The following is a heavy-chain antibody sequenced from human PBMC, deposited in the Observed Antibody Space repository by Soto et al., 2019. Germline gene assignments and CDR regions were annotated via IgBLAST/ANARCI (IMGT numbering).Heavy chain of an antibody. CDR3: AKLHGQGWELLILFYY. CDR1: GFTFSSYA. V-gene: IGHV3-23*01. Sequence: GGSLRLSCAASGFTFSSYAMSWVRQAPGKGLEWVSAISGSGGSTYYADSVKGRFTISRDNSKNTLYLQMNSLRAEDTAVYYCAKLHGQGWELLILFYYWGPGTLVTVSS. J-gene: IGHJ4*02. D-gene: IGHD1-26*01. CDR2: ISGSGGST.